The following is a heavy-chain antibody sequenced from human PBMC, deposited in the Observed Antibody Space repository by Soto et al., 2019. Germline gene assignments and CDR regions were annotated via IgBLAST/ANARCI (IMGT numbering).Heavy chain of an antibody. D-gene: IGHD3-10*01. CDR2: INHSGST. J-gene: IGHJ6*02. V-gene: IGHV4-34*01. Sequence: SETLSLTCAVYGGSFSGYYWSWIRQPPGKGLEWIGEINHSGSTNYNPSLKSRVTISVDTSKNQFSLKLSSVTAADTAVYYCARFAGYYGSGSYRSYYYGMDVWGQGTTVTVS. CDR1: GGSFSGYY. CDR3: ARFAGYYGSGSYRSYYYGMDV.